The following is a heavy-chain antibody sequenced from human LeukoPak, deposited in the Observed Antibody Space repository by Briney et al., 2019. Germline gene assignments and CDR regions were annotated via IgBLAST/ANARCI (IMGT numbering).Heavy chain of an antibody. CDR3: ARGAVADYYYYYYMDV. J-gene: IGHJ6*03. D-gene: IGHD6-19*01. CDR1: GFTFSTYG. V-gene: IGHV3-7*04. Sequence: GGSLRLSCAASGFTFSTYGMHWVRQAPGKGLEWVANIKQDGSEKYYVDSVKGRFTISRDNAKNSLYLQMNSLRAEDTAVYYCARGAVADYYYYYYMDVWGKGTTVTVSS. CDR2: IKQDGSEK.